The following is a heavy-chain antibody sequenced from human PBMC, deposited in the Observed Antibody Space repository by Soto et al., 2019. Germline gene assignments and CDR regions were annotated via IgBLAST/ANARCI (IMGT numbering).Heavy chain of an antibody. CDR3: TTDSGGYSYYYGMDV. D-gene: IGHD3-22*01. V-gene: IGHV3-15*01. Sequence: EVQLVESGGGLVKPGGSLRLSCAASGFTFSNAWMSWVRQAPGKGLEWVGRIKSKTDGGTTDYAAPVKGRFTISRDDSKNTLYLQMNSLKTEDTAVHYCTTDSGGYSYYYGMDVWGQGTTVTVSS. CDR1: GFTFSNAW. CDR2: IKSKTDGGTT. J-gene: IGHJ6*02.